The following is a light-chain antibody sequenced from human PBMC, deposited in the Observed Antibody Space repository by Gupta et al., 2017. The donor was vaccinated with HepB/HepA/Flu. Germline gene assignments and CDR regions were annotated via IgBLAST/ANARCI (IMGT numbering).Light chain of an antibody. J-gene: IGLJ3*02. Sequence: QSVLTQPLSVSGATGQSVTLSCTGRSSNIGADYDVHWYQPLPGTAPKLLIYANINRPSGVPDRFSGSKSGTSASLAITGLQAEDEADYYCQSYDSSLSGSVFGGGTKLTVL. CDR2: ANI. CDR1: SSNIGADYD. CDR3: QSYDSSLSGSV. V-gene: IGLV1-40*01.